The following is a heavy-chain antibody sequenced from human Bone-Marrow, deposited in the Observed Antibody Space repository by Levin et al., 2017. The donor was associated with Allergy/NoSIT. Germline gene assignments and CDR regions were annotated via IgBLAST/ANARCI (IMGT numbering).Heavy chain of an antibody. Sequence: GESLKISCAASGFTFSSYWMSWVRQAPGKGLEWVANIKQDGSEKYYVDSVKGRFTISRDNAKNSLYLQMNSLRAEDTAVYYCARDASPVLRYFEGTDYWGQGTLVTVSS. CDR1: GFTFSSYW. CDR3: ARDASPVLRYFEGTDY. CDR2: IKQDGSEK. D-gene: IGHD3-9*01. J-gene: IGHJ4*02. V-gene: IGHV3-7*01.